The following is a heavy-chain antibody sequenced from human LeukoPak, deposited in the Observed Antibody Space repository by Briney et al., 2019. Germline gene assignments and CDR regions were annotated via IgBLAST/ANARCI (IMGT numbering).Heavy chain of an antibody. D-gene: IGHD6-13*01. CDR2: IYYSGST. V-gene: IGHV4-59*01. CDR3: ARGPRIAAAGQNYYYYGMDV. CDR1: GGSISSYY. Sequence: SETLSLTCTVSGGSISSYYWSWIRQPPGKGLEWIGYIYYSGSTNYNPSLKSRVTISVDTSKNQFSLKLSSVTAADTAVYYCARGPRIAAAGQNYYYYGMDVWGRGTTVTVSS. J-gene: IGHJ6*02.